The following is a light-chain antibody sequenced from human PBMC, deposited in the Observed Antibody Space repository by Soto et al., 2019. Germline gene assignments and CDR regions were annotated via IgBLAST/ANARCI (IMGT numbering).Light chain of an antibody. CDR3: QQYNNWPFT. V-gene: IGKV3-15*01. CDR1: QSVSSN. Sequence: EIVMTHSPVTLSVSPGERATLSCRASQSVSSNLAWYQQKPGQAPRLLIYGASTRATGIPARFSGSGSGTGFTLTISSLQSEDFAVYYCQQYNNWPFTFGPGTKVDIK. CDR2: GAS. J-gene: IGKJ3*01.